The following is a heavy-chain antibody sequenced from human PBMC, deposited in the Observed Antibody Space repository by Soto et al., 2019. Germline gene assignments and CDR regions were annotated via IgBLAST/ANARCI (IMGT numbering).Heavy chain of an antibody. Sequence: ASVKVSCKASGYTFTSYGISWVRQAPGQGLEWMGWISAYNGNTNYAQKLQGRVTMTTDTSTSTAYMELRSLRSDDTAVYYCAREVPYYYDSSGLPPDVWGQGTTVTVSS. CDR3: AREVPYYYDSSGLPPDV. CDR2: ISAYNGNT. J-gene: IGHJ6*02. V-gene: IGHV1-18*01. D-gene: IGHD3-22*01. CDR1: GYTFTSYG.